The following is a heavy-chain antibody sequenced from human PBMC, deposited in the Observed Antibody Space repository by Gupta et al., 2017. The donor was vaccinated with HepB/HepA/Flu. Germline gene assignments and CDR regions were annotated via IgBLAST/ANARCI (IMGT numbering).Heavy chain of an antibody. V-gene: IGHV3-7*01. CDR1: GFTFSSYW. J-gene: IGHJ6*02. CDR2: RKQDGSEK. Sequence: EVQLVESGGGLVQPGGSLRLSCAASGFTFSSYWMSWVRQAPGKGLEWVANRKQDGSEKYYVDSVKGRCTISRDNAKNSLYLKMKSLRAEETAVYYGARVPTVTTPYYYYYYGMDVGGQGTTVTVSS. CDR3: ARVPTVTTPYYYYYYGMDV. D-gene: IGHD4-17*01.